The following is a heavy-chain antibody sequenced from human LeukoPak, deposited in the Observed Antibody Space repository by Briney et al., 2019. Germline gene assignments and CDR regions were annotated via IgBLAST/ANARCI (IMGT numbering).Heavy chain of an antibody. J-gene: IGHJ6*03. Sequence: PSETLSLTCTVSGGSISSSSYYWGWIRQPPGKGLEWIGSIYYSGSTNYNPSLKSRVTISVDTSKNQFSLKLSSVTAADTAVYYCARDGGNSGWYNYYYYMDVWGKGTTVTVSS. CDR3: ARDGGNSGWYNYYYYMDV. CDR2: IYYSGST. V-gene: IGHV4-39*07. D-gene: IGHD6-19*01. CDR1: GGSISSSSYY.